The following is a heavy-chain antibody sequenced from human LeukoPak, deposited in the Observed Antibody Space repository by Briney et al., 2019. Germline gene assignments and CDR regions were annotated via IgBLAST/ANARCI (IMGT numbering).Heavy chain of an antibody. CDR1: GGSISSYY. D-gene: IGHD3-10*01. Sequence: NPSETLSLTCTVSGGSISSYYWSWIRQPPGKGLEWIGSIYYSGSTYYNPSLKSRVTISVDTSKNQFSLKLSSVTAADTAVYYCARLLRYYGSGSYYNRRHWFDPWGQGTLVTVSS. CDR2: IYYSGST. CDR3: ARLLRYYGSGSYYNRRHWFDP. V-gene: IGHV4-39*01. J-gene: IGHJ5*02.